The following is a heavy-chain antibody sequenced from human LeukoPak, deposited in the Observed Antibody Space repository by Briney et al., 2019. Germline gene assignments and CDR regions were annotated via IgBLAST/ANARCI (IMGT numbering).Heavy chain of an antibody. D-gene: IGHD6-19*01. V-gene: IGHV3-7*01. CDR3: VRERSGWLFDY. CDR1: GFTFSSYW. CDR2: IKQDGSEK. J-gene: IGHJ4*02. Sequence: GGSLRLSCAASGFTFSSYWMSWVRQAPGKGLEWVANIKQDGSEKYYVDSVKGRFTISRDNAKNTQYLQMDSLRAEDTAVYYCVRERSGWLFDYWGQGTLVTVSS.